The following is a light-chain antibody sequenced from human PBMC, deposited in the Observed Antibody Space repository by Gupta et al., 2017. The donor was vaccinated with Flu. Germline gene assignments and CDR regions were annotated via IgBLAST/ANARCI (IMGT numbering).Light chain of an antibody. V-gene: IGKV1-33*01. CDR3: QQYNNLPALT. J-gene: IGKJ4*01. CDR2: DAS. CDR1: QDIRNY. Sequence: DLQMTQSPSSLSAFVGDRVIITCQASQDIRNYLNWYQQKPGKAPKLLIYDASNLETGVPSRFSGSGSGTDFTFTISSLQPEDIATYYCQQYNNLPALTFGGGTKVEIK.